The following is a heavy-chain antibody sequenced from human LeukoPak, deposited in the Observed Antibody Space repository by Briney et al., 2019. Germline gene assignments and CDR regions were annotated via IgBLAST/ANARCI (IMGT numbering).Heavy chain of an antibody. Sequence: GGSLRLSCAASGFTFNTYAMNWVRQAPGMGLEWVSTISGISGATYYADSVKGRFTISRDNPKNSLYLQMNSLRAEDTAVYYCARDLRGIAAAGTLNWGQGTLVTVSS. J-gene: IGHJ4*02. CDR2: ISGISGAT. D-gene: IGHD6-13*01. CDR1: GFTFNTYA. CDR3: ARDLRGIAAAGTLN. V-gene: IGHV3-23*01.